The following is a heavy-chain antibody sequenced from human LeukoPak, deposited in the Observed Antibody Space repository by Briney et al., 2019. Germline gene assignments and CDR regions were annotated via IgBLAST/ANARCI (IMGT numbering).Heavy chain of an antibody. CDR2: ISGSGGST. CDR3: AKGISSSWRYGMDV. J-gene: IGHJ6*02. Sequence: PGGSLRLSCAASRFTLSSYAMSWVRQAPGKGLEWVSAISGSGGSTYYADSVKGRFTISRDNSKNTLYLQMNSLRAEDTAVYYCAKGISSSWRYGMDVWGQGTTVTVSS. V-gene: IGHV3-23*01. CDR1: RFTLSSYA. D-gene: IGHD6-13*01.